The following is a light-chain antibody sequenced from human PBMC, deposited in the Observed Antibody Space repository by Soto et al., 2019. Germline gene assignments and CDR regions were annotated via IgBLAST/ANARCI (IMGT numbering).Light chain of an antibody. CDR2: AAT. CDR1: QAINNF. CDR3: QKYNNGPPAT. V-gene: IGKV1-27*01. Sequence: DIQMTQSPSSLSASVGDRVTITCRASQAINNFLAWYQQKPGKAPKLLIYAATTLQSGVPSRFSGGGSGTAFTLTISSLQPEDVATYYCQKYNNGPPATFGPGTKVGV. J-gene: IGKJ3*01.